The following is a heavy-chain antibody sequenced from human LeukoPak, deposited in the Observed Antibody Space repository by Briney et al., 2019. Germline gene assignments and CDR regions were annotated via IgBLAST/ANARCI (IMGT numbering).Heavy chain of an antibody. D-gene: IGHD3-22*01. Sequence: SETLSLTCTVSGYSISSGYYWGWIRRPPGKGLEWIGSIYHSGSTYYNPSLKSRVTISVDTSKNQFSLKLSSVTAADTAVYYCAREGYYYDSSGYRHDYWGQGTLVTVSS. J-gene: IGHJ4*02. CDR3: AREGYYYDSSGYRHDY. V-gene: IGHV4-38-2*02. CDR1: GYSISSGYY. CDR2: IYHSGST.